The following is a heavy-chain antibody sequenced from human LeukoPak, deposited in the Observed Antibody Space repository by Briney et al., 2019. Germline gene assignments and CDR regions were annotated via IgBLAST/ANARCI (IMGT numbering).Heavy chain of an antibody. CDR1: GGSISSGGYS. J-gene: IGHJ4*02. D-gene: IGHD2-2*01. Sequence: PSQTLSLTCAVSGGSISSGGYSWSWIRQPPGKGLEWIGYIYYSGSTNYNPSLKSRVTISVDTSKNQFSLKLTSVTAADTAVYYCARLGIGVVPSAMLGDYYFDYWGQGTLVTVSS. CDR3: ARLGIGVVPSAMLGDYYFDY. CDR2: IYYSGST. V-gene: IGHV4-30-4*07.